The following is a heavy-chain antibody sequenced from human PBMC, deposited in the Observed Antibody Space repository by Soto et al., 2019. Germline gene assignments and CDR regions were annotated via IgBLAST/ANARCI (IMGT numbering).Heavy chain of an antibody. J-gene: IGHJ4*02. CDR2: IFSSGST. Sequence: SETPSLTCTVSGGSINTFYWSWVRQPAGKGLEWIGRIFSSGSTSFNPSLERRVAMSVDTSKNHFSLNLSSVTAADMAVYYCAREGSYSAYNFAHGIQLWSFDFWGQGALVTVSS. D-gene: IGHD5-12*01. CDR1: GGSINTFY. CDR3: AREGSYSAYNFAHGIQLWSFDF. V-gene: IGHV4-4*07.